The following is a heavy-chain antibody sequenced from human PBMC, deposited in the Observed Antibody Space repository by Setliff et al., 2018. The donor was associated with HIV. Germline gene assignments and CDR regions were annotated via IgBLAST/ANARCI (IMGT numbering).Heavy chain of an antibody. CDR3: ARSQPDTIFGVVVFDS. J-gene: IGHJ4*02. V-gene: IGHV4-59*01. Sequence: SETLSLTCTVSGGSISGYYWSWIRQPPGKGLEYIGSIFFTGNTIYNPSLKARVTLSVDMSKNQVFLRLSSVTAADTAVYYCARSQPDTIFGVVVFDSWGQGTRVTVSS. CDR1: GGSISGYY. CDR2: IFFTGNT. D-gene: IGHD3-3*01.